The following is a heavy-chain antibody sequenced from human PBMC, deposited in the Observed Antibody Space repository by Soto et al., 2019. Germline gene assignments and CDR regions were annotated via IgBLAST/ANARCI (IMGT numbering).Heavy chain of an antibody. J-gene: IGHJ4*02. D-gene: IGHD6-13*01. V-gene: IGHV1-69*13. CDR1: GGTFSIYA. Sequence: SVKVSCKASGGTFSIYASSWVRQAPGQGLEWMGGIIPIFGTANYAQKFQGRVTITADESTSTAYMELSSLRSEDTAVYYCARRSDYSSSWYDYWGQGTLVTVSS. CDR3: ARRSDYSSSWYDY. CDR2: IIPIFGTA.